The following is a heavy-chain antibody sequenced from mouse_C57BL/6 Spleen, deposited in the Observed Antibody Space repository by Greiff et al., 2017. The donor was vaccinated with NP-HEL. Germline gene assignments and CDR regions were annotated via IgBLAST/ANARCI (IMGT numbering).Heavy chain of an antibody. CDR3: ARAGATRYFDY. D-gene: IGHD3-1*01. J-gene: IGHJ2*01. V-gene: IGHV1-69*01. CDR1: GYTFTSYW. Sequence: QVQLKQPGAELVMPGASVKLSCKASGYTFTSYWMHWVKQRPGQGLEWIGEIDPSDSYTNYNQKFKGKSTLTVDKSSSTAYMQLSSLTSEDSAVYYCARAGATRYFDYWGQGTTLTVSS. CDR2: IDPSDSYT.